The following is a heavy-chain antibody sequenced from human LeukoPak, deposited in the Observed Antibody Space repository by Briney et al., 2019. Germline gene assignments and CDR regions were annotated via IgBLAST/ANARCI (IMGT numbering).Heavy chain of an antibody. D-gene: IGHD5-24*01. V-gene: IGHV4-59*12. CDR1: GGSISSYY. J-gene: IGHJ5*02. Sequence: PSETLSLTCTVSGGSISSYYWSWIRQPPGKGLEWIGYIYYSGSTNYNPSLKSRVTISVDTSKNQFSLKLSSVTAADTAVYYCARGRRRMATIQYNWFDPWGQGTLVTVSS. CDR2: IYYSGST. CDR3: ARGRRRMATIQYNWFDP.